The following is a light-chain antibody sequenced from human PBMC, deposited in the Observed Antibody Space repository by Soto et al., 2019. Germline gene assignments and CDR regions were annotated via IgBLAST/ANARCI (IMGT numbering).Light chain of an antibody. CDR1: QSLVHSDGNTY. V-gene: IGKV2-30*02. CDR3: MQAAHSPRP. J-gene: IGKJ1*01. CDR2: RVS. Sequence: DVVMSHPPISLPVTLGQPASISCRSTQSLVHSDGNTYLNWFHQRPGQSPRRLLYRVSNRDSGVPDKFSGSGSGTNFSLNISWVQADDVGVYYCMQAAHSPRPFGQGTKVDIK.